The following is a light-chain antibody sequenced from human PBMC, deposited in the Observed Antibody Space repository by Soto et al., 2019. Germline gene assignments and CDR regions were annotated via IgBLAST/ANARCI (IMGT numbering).Light chain of an antibody. Sequence: DIQLTQSPSFLSASVGDRVTITCRASQGISSYLAWYQQKPGKAPKLLIYAASTLQSGVPSRFSGSGSGTEFTLTLSSLQPEEFATYYCQQLDSYPHTFGQGTKLEIK. CDR2: AAS. CDR1: QGISSY. CDR3: QQLDSYPHT. V-gene: IGKV1-9*01. J-gene: IGKJ2*01.